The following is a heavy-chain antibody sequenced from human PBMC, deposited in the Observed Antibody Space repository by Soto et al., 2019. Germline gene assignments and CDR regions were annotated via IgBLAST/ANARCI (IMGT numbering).Heavy chain of an antibody. Sequence: GGSLRLSCAASGFTFSSYSMNWVRQAPGKGLEWVSSISSSSSYIYYADSVKGRFTISRDNAKNSLYLQMNSLRAEDTAVYYCARDLFEYSSSSESYFDYWGQGTLVTVSS. D-gene: IGHD6-6*01. CDR2: ISSSSSYI. J-gene: IGHJ4*02. CDR3: ARDLFEYSSSSESYFDY. CDR1: GFTFSSYS. V-gene: IGHV3-21*01.